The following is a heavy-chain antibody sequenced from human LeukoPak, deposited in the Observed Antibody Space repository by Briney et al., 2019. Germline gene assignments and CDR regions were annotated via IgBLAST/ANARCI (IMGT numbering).Heavy chain of an antibody. V-gene: IGHV3-23*01. CDR1: GFTFSSYA. D-gene: IGHD6-19*01. J-gene: IGHJ4*02. Sequence: GGSLRLSCAASGFTFSSYAMSWVRQAPGKGLEWVSAISGSGGGTYYADSVKGRFTISRDNSKNTLYLQMNSLRAEDTAVYYCAKVRFSSGWYRDPLDYWGQGTLVTVSS. CDR2: ISGSGGGT. CDR3: AKVRFSSGWYRDPLDY.